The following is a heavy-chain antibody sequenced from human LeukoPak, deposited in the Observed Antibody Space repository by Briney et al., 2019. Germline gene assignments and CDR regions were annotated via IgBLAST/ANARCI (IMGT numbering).Heavy chain of an antibody. CDR2: IYPGDSDT. CDR1: GYSFTSYW. J-gene: IGHJ6*03. CDR3: ARRYSSSSGYYYYMDV. V-gene: IGHV5-51*01. D-gene: IGHD6-6*01. Sequence: GESLKISCKGSGYSFTSYWIGWVRQMPGKGLEWMGIIYPGDSDTRYSLSFQGQVTISADKSISTAYLQWSSLKASDTAMYYCARRYSSSSGYYYYMDVWGKGTTVTVSS.